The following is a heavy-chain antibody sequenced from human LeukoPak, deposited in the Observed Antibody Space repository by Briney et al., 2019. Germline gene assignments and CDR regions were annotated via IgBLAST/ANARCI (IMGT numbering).Heavy chain of an antibody. Sequence: ASVKVSCKASGYTFTSYYMHWVRQAPGQGLEWMGIINPSGGSTSYAQKFQGRVTMTRDTSTSTVYMELCSLRSEDTAVYYCARERDSSGYLGPVGYWGRGTLVTVSS. V-gene: IGHV1-46*01. D-gene: IGHD3-22*01. CDR1: GYTFTSYY. CDR3: ARERDSSGYLGPVGY. J-gene: IGHJ4*02. CDR2: INPSGGST.